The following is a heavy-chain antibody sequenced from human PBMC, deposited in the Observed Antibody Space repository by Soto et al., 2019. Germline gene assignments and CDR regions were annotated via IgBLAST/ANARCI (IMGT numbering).Heavy chain of an antibody. CDR1: GGSISSGDYY. Sequence: SETLSLTCTVSGGSISSGDYYWSWIRQPPGKGLEWIGYIYYSGSTYYNPSLKSRVTISVDTSKNQFSLKLSSVTAADTAVYYCARGGGSGSYYPNTHGMDVWGQGTTVTVSS. V-gene: IGHV4-30-4*01. J-gene: IGHJ6*02. CDR3: ARGGGSGSYYPNTHGMDV. CDR2: IYYSGST. D-gene: IGHD3-10*01.